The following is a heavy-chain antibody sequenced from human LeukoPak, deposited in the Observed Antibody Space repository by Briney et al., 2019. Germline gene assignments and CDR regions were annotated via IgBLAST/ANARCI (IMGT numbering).Heavy chain of an antibody. D-gene: IGHD2-15*01. CDR2: VYHGGAT. J-gene: IGHJ3*01. CDR1: GFHVTGDYY. Sequence: PSETLSLTCRVGGFHVTGDYYWAWIRQAPGKGAQWIGSVYHGGATFYNPCIESRVTLAVETRRDQLYMRMDCVRGTDTALYYCAIERSCSDGGCYSGPFDLWGQGTVVAVSS. V-gene: IGHV4-38-2*02. CDR3: AIERSCSDGGCYSGPFDL.